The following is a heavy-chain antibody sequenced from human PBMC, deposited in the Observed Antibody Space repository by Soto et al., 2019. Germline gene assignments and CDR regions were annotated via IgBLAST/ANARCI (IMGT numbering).Heavy chain of an antibody. CDR3: ARENYYYYYMDV. V-gene: IGHV1-18*01. CDR2: ISAYNCNT. CDR1: GYTFTSYG. J-gene: IGHJ6*03. Sequence: ASVKVSCKASGYTFTSYGISWVRQAPGQGLEWMVWISAYNCNTNYAQKLQGRVTMTTDTSTSTVYMELRSLRSDDTAVYYCARENYYYYYMDVWGKGTTVTVSS.